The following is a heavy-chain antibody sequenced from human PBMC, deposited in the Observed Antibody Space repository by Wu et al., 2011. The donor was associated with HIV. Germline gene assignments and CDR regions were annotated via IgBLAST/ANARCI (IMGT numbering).Heavy chain of an antibody. CDR3: ARGVAGGLYYFDY. CDR1: GDTDSRYA. D-gene: IGHD2-15*01. CDR2: IVPKIGTV. Sequence: QVQLVQSGTEVKKPGSSVKVSCKSSGDTDSRYAITWVRQAPGQGLEWVGRIVPKIGTVNNAEKFRGRTTITADEAPNTVFMEMTSLKSEDTAVYYCARGVAGGLYYFDYWGQGTLVTVSS. V-gene: IGHV1-69*11. J-gene: IGHJ4*02.